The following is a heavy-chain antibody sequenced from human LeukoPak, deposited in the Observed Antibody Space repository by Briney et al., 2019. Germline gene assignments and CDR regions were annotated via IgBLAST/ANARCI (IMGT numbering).Heavy chain of an antibody. Sequence: PSETLSLTCAVSGGPFSGYFWSWICQPPGKGLEWIGEIHNSGTTNYNPSLNSRVTISEDTSKNQIYLNLRSVTAADTAVYYCARRYYYNLGSFPFDFWGQGTLVTVSS. CDR1: GGPFSGYF. CDR2: IHNSGTT. J-gene: IGHJ4*02. CDR3: ARRYYYNLGSFPFDF. D-gene: IGHD3-10*01. V-gene: IGHV4-34*01.